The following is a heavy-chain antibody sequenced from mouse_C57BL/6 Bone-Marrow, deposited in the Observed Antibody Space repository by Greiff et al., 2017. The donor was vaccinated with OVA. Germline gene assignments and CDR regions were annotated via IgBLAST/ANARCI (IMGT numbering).Heavy chain of an antibody. CDR3: ARHEYCWPFAY. Sequence: QVQLQQSGAELVKPGASVKLSCKASGYTFTEYTIHWVKQRPGQGLEWIGWFYPGSGSTKYNEKFKDKATLTADTSSSTVYMELRRLASEDSAVYFCARHEYCWPFAYWGKGTLVTVSA. CDR2: FYPGSGST. V-gene: IGHV1-62-2*01. J-gene: IGHJ3*01. CDR1: GYTFTEYT.